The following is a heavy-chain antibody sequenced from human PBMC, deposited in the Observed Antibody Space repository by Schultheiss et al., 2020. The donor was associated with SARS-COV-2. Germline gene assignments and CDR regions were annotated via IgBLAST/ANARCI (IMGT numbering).Heavy chain of an antibody. Sequence: ASVKVSCKASGYTFTSYAMHWVRQAPGQGLEWMGWINPNSGGTNYAQKFQGWVTMTRDTSISTAYMELSRLRSDDTAVYYCARDGVSGSYSGSDYWGQGTLVTVSS. CDR1: GYTFTSYA. D-gene: IGHD1-26*01. CDR3: ARDGVSGSYSGSDY. CDR2: INPNSGGT. J-gene: IGHJ4*02. V-gene: IGHV1-2*04.